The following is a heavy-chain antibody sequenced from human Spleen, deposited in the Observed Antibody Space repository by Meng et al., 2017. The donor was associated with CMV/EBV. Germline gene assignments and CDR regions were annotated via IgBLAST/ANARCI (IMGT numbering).Heavy chain of an antibody. J-gene: IGHJ5*02. Sequence: GESLKISCAASGFTFSSYAMHWVRQAPGKGLKYVSAISSNGGSTYYADSVKGRFTISRDNSKNMLYLQMGSLRAEDMAVYYCARGGSTFSTHNWFDPWGQGTLVTVSS. CDR1: GFTFSSYA. D-gene: IGHD3-16*01. V-gene: IGHV3-64*02. CDR3: ARGGSTFSTHNWFDP. CDR2: ISSNGGST.